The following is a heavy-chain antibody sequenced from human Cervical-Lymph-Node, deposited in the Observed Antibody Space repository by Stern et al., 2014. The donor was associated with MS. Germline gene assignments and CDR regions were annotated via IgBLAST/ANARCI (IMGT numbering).Heavy chain of an antibody. V-gene: IGHV1-46*03. CDR3: ARGGSYTSPSYP. CDR1: GYTFSNYY. J-gene: IGHJ5*02. Sequence: QVQLVQSGAEVKKPGSSVKVSCEASGYTFSNYYMHWVRQAPGQGLEWMGIINPNGETTTYAQKFQGRVTMTRDTSSSTVFLELSSLRSEDTAIYYCARGGSYTSPSYPWGQGTLVTVSS. D-gene: IGHD3-16*01. CDR2: INPNGETT.